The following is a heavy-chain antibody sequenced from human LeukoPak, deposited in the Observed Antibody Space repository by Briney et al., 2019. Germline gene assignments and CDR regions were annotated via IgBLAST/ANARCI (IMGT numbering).Heavy chain of an antibody. CDR1: GYTFTGYY. D-gene: IGHD5-18*01. J-gene: IGHJ4*02. CDR3: ARWSGVQLWLRYFDY. V-gene: IGHV1-2*04. Sequence: ASVKVSCKASGYTFTGYYMHWVRQAPGQGLEWMGWINPNSGGTNYAQKFQGWVTMTRDTSISTAYMELSRLRSDDTAVYYCARWSGVQLWLRYFDYWGQGTLVTVSS. CDR2: INPNSGGT.